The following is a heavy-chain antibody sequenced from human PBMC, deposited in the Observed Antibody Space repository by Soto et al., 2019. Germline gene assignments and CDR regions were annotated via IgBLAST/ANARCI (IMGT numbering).Heavy chain of an antibody. CDR3: ATSSLAQGSY. V-gene: IGHV3-30-3*01. J-gene: IGHJ4*02. CDR2: ISYEGSTQ. CDR1: GFIFSSYA. Sequence: QVHLVESGGGVVQPGSSLRLSWAASGFIFSSYAVHWVRQAPGKGLEWVAVISYEGSTQYYADSAKGRFTISRDNSKNTVYLQMSSLRGDDTALYYCATSSLAQGSYWGQGTLVTVSS.